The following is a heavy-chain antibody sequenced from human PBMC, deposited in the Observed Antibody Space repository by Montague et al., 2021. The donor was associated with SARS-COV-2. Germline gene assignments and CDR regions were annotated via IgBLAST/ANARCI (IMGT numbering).Heavy chain of an antibody. V-gene: IGHV4-4*07. Sequence: SETLSLTCTVSGGSIRNYYWSWIRQPAGKGLEWIGRIYSSGSINYNPSQKTRITLSVDTSKNQLSLRLNSVTAADTAVYYCARNPGEYYGMDVWGQGATVTVSS. D-gene: IGHD3-16*01. CDR1: GGSIRNYY. J-gene: IGHJ6*02. CDR3: ARNPGEYYGMDV. CDR2: IYSSGSI.